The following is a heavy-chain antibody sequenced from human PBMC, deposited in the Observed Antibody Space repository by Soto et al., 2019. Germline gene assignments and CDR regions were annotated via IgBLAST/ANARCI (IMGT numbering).Heavy chain of an antibody. Sequence: PGGTLRLTCAGSGGTFRGYSLNWVRQAPGKGLEWVSIISRSGGRTSYAESVKGGSTIARDDSKNTLFLHMSSLGAEDTAVYYCAKESGYSYGYHPNVLDVWGPGTTVTVSS. CDR1: GGTFRGYS. J-gene: IGHJ6*02. CDR2: ISRSGGRT. V-gene: IGHV3-23*01. CDR3: AKESGYSYGYHPNVLDV. D-gene: IGHD5-18*01.